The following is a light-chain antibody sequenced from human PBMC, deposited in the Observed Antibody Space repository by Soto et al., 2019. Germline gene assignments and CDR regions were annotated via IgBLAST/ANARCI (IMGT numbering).Light chain of an antibody. CDR3: QQRYNWPNT. Sequence: EIVLTQSPATLSLSPGERATLSCRASQSVGTYLAWYQHNPGQAPRLLIYDASNRATGIPARFSGSGSGTDFTLTISSPEPEDFAVYYCQQRYNWPNTFGQETTLEIK. V-gene: IGKV3-11*01. CDR1: QSVGTY. J-gene: IGKJ2*01. CDR2: DAS.